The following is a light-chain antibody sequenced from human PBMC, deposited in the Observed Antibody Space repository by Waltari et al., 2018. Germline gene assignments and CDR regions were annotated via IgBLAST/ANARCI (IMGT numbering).Light chain of an antibody. CDR1: QSVSSN. CDR2: GAS. V-gene: IGKV3-15*01. Sequence: IVMTQSPATLSVSPGERATLSCRASQSVSSNLAWYQQNPGRAPRLLIYGASTRATGIPAKRSGSGSGTEFTLTISSLQSEDLALYYCQQYNNWPPMTFGQGTRLEIK. CDR3: QQYNNWPPMT. J-gene: IGKJ5*01.